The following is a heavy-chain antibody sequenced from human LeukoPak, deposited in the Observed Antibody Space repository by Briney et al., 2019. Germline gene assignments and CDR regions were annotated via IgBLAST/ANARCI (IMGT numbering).Heavy chain of an antibody. CDR2: ISSTTDNYN. J-gene: IGHJ6*02. V-gene: IGHV3-21*06. Sequence: GGSLRLSCVASGFTFSSYNMHWVRQAPGKGLEWVSTISSTTDNYNYYAGSVKGRFTISRDNARNSLYLQMNSLRVEDTAVYYCASDIVVVPAATYYYYYGMDVWGQGTTVTVSS. CDR1: GFTFSSYN. D-gene: IGHD2-2*01. CDR3: ASDIVVVPAATYYYYYGMDV.